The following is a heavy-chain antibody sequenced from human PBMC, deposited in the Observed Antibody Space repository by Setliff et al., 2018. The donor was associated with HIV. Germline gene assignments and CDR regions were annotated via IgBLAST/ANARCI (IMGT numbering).Heavy chain of an antibody. CDR2: VYYTGES. V-gene: IGHV4-31*03. Sequence: SETLSLTCSVYGGSISRGGRYWGWIRQHPGRGLEWLGYVYYTGESFYKPSLGGRVTILQDKTKNQFSLELRSVTAADTAVYYCASATVGGASPFDSWGPGTLVTVSS. J-gene: IGHJ4*02. CDR1: GGSISRGGRY. CDR3: ASATVGGASPFDS. D-gene: IGHD4-4*01.